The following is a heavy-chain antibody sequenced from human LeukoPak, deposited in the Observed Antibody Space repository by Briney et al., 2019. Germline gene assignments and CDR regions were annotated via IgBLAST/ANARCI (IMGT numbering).Heavy chain of an antibody. D-gene: IGHD3-10*02. V-gene: IGHV1-69*06. J-gene: IGHJ5*02. Sequence: ASLKVSCTPSGGTIEQYAINWVRQAPGQGLEWMGGVIPASETKSSQRFQDRLSIAAYTSSNTVYMDLTSLNPVGTAVYYCGRCSGPLGDLGDSGGCFDAWGQGTLVTVSS. CDR3: GRCSGPLGDLGDSGGCFDA. CDR2: VIPASET. CDR1: GGTIEQYA.